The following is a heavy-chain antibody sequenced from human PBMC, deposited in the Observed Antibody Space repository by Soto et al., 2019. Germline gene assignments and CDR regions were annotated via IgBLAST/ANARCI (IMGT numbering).Heavy chain of an antibody. CDR2: INAGNGNT. V-gene: IGHV1-3*01. D-gene: IGHD3-10*01. J-gene: IGHJ6*02. CDR1: GYTFTSYA. Sequence: ASVKVSCKASGYTFTSYAMHWVRQAPGQRLEWMGWINAGNGNTKYSQKFQGRVTITRDTSASTAYMELSSLRAEDTAVYYCAKVSGRGYYYGMDVWGQGTTVTVSS. CDR3: AKVSGRGYYYGMDV.